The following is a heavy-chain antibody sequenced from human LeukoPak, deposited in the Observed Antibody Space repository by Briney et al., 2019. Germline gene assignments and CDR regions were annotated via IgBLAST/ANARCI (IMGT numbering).Heavy chain of an antibody. CDR2: IWGDGSQK. Sequence: GGSLRLSCAASGFTLNNYWMNWVRQAPGKGLEWVANIWGDGSQKYYVDSVKGRLTISRDNAKNSLYLQMNSLRAEDTAVYYCARGDSSSKIDYWGQGTLVTVSS. D-gene: IGHD6-6*01. V-gene: IGHV3-7*01. CDR1: GFTLNNYW. CDR3: ARGDSSSKIDY. J-gene: IGHJ4*02.